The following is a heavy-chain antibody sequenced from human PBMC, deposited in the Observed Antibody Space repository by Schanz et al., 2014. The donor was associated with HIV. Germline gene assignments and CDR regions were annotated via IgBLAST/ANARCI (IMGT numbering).Heavy chain of an antibody. CDR2: ISYDGSNK. CDR1: GFTFSNYG. V-gene: IGHV3-30*03. J-gene: IGHJ3*02. D-gene: IGHD6-25*01. Sequence: HVQLVESGGGVVQPGRSLRLSCAASGFTFSNYGMHWVRQAPGKGLEWVAVISYDGSNKYYADSVKGRFTISRDNSKNTLYLEMNSLRAEDTALYYCAISTRAAEDPGAFDIWGQGTMVTVSS. CDR3: AISTRAAEDPGAFDI.